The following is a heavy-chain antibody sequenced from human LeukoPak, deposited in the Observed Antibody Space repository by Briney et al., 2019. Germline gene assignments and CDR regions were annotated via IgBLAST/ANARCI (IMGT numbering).Heavy chain of an antibody. V-gene: IGHV4-59*01. Sequence: SETLSLTCTVSGGSISSYYWSWIRQPPGKGLEWIGYIYYSGSTNYNPSLKSRVTISVDTSKNQFSLKLSSVTGADTAVYYCANTVVVPDYYYMDVWGKGTTVTVSS. CDR3: ANTVVVPDYYYMDV. CDR2: IYYSGST. CDR1: GGSISSYY. D-gene: IGHD2-2*01. J-gene: IGHJ6*03.